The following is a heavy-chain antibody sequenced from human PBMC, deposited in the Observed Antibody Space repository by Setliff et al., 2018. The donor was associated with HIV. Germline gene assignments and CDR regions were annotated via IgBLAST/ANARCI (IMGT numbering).Heavy chain of an antibody. Sequence: ASVKVSCKSSGYIFTDCYMHWVQQAPGEGLEWMGRVDPQDGETKYAEKFQGRVTITADTSTGTSVMELSSLKSEDTAVYYCATSGTYYYGSGTYHASAFWGQGTLVTVSS. CDR1: GYIFTDCY. J-gene: IGHJ4*02. CDR3: ATSGTYYYGSGTYHASAF. D-gene: IGHD3-10*01. V-gene: IGHV1-69-2*01. CDR2: VDPQDGET.